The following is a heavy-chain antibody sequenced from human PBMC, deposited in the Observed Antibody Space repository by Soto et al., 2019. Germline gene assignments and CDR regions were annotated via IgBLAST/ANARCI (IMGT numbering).Heavy chain of an antibody. J-gene: IGHJ4*02. CDR3: ARGVLDY. Sequence: VQLVESGGGLAQPGGSLRLSCGGSGFNFSGYAMNWVRQAPGKGLEWVSYISSRRSGIHYADSVKGRFTISRDNGKRSLYLQMNSLRDEDTGIYYCARGVLDYWGKGALVTVSS. CDR2: ISSRRSGI. V-gene: IGHV3-48*03. D-gene: IGHD2-8*02. CDR1: GFNFSGYA.